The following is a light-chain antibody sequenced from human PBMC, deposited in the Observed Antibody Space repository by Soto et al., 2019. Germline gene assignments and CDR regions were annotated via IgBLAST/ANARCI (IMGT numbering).Light chain of an antibody. Sequence: QSVLTQPRSVSGSPGQSVTISCTGTSSDVGAYSFVSWYQQHPGTAPKLMLYDITKRPSGVPDRFSGSKSGNTASLTISGLQAEDEADYYCCSYAGSYTWVFGGGTKLTVL. CDR3: CSYAGSYTWV. J-gene: IGLJ3*02. V-gene: IGLV2-11*01. CDR2: DIT. CDR1: SSDVGAYSF.